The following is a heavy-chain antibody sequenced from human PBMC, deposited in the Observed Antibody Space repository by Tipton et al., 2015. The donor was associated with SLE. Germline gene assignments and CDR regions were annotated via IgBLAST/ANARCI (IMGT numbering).Heavy chain of an antibody. D-gene: IGHD2-15*01. Sequence: GSLRLSCAASGFTFSSYWMSWVRQASGKGLEWVGRIRSKANSYATAYAASVKGRFTISRDDSKNTAYLQMNSLKTEDTAVYYCTRHEGSEKSYWGQGTLVTVSS. J-gene: IGHJ4*02. CDR3: TRHEGSEKSY. V-gene: IGHV3-73*01. CDR2: IRSKANSYAT. CDR1: GFTFSSYW.